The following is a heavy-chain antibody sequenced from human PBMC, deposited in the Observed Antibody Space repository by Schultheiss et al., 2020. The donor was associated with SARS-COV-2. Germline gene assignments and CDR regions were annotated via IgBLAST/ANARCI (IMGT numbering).Heavy chain of an antibody. CDR1: GGSISSYY. V-gene: IGHV4-59*12. J-gene: IGHJ4*02. CDR3: ARGRLLGYCSSTSCYFY. D-gene: IGHD2-2*01. CDR2: IYYSGST. Sequence: SETLSLTCTVSGGSISSYYWSWIRQPPGKGLEWIGYIYYSGSTYYNPSLKSRVTISVDTSKNQFSLKLSSVTAADTAVYYCARGRLLGYCSSTSCYFYWGQGTLVTVSS.